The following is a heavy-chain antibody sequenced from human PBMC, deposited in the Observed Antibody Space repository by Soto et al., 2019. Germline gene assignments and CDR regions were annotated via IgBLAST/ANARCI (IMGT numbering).Heavy chain of an antibody. V-gene: IGHV1-46*01. CDR1: GYTFTSYY. CDR3: AGGISTSGHRFDP. Sequence: QVQLVQSGAEGKKPGASVKVSCKASGYTFTSYYMHWVGQAPGQGLEWLGIINPSGGSTSYAQKFQGRVTMTRDTSTSTVYVELSSLRSEDTAVYYCAGGISTSGHRFDPWGQGTLVTVSS. D-gene: IGHD2-2*01. J-gene: IGHJ5*02. CDR2: INPSGGST.